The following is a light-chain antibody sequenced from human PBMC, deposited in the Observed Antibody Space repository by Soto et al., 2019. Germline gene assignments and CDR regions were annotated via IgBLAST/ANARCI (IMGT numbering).Light chain of an antibody. J-gene: IGLJ1*01. CDR1: SSDVGGYNY. CDR2: EVS. CDR3: SSFTSSSTLGYV. Sequence: QAALTQAACVSGSPGQSITSSCTGTSSDVGGYNYVSWYQQHPGKAPKIMIYEVSNRPSGVSNRFSGSKSGNTASLTISGLQAEDEADYYCSSFTSSSTLGYVFGTGTKVTVL. V-gene: IGLV2-14*01.